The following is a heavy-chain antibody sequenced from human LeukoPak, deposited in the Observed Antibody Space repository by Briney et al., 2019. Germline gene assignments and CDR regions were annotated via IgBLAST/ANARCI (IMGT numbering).Heavy chain of an antibody. Sequence: GGSLRLSCAASGFTFSSYAMHWVRQAPGKGLEWVAVTPYDGSNKYYADSVKGRFTISRDNSKNTLYLQMNSLRAEDTAEYYCARDQDPYGDYSRNWFDPWGQGTLVTVSS. CDR3: ARDQDPYGDYSRNWFDP. CDR1: GFTFSSYA. CDR2: TPYDGSNK. D-gene: IGHD4-17*01. V-gene: IGHV3-30*04. J-gene: IGHJ5*02.